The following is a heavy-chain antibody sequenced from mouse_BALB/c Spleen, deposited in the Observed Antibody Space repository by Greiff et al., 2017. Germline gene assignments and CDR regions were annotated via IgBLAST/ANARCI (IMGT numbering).Heavy chain of an antibody. V-gene: IGHV1-5*01. CDR2: IYPGNSDT. Sequence: VQLQQSGTVLARPGASVKMSCKASGYSFTSYWMHWVKQRPGQGLEWIGAIYPGNSDTSYNQKFKGKAKLTAVTSASTAYMELSSLTNEDSAVYYCTRSGDGYYACAMDYWGQGTSVTVSS. J-gene: IGHJ4*01. CDR3: TRSGDGYYACAMDY. CDR1: GYSFTSYW. D-gene: IGHD2-3*01.